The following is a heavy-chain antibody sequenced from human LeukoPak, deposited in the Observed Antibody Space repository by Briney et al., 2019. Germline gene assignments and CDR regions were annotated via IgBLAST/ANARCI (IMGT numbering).Heavy chain of an antibody. J-gene: IGHJ4*02. V-gene: IGHV3-21*01. Sequence: GGSLRLSCAASGFTFSSYSMNWVRQAPGKGLEWVSSISSSSSYIYYADSVKGRFTISRDNAKSSLYLQMNSLRAEDMAVYYCARDNLNYDSSGYYYYFDYWGQGTLVTVSS. CDR3: ARDNLNYDSSGYYYYFDY. D-gene: IGHD3-22*01. CDR2: ISSSSSYI. CDR1: GFTFSSYS.